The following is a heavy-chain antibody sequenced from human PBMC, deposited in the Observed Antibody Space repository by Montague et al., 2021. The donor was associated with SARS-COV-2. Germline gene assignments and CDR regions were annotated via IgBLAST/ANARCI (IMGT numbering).Heavy chain of an antibody. J-gene: IGHJ4*02. D-gene: IGHD3-9*01. V-gene: IGHV3-20*04. CDR2: INWNGGST. CDR1: GFTFGDYA. Sequence: SLRLSCAASGFTFGDYAMSWVRQAPGKGLEWVSGINWNGGSTGSADSVKGRFTISRDNAKNSLYLQMNSLRAEDTALYYCARGTQSEYFDFLTGYYKGVFFDYWGQGTLVTVSS. CDR3: ARGTQSEYFDFLTGYYKGVFFDY.